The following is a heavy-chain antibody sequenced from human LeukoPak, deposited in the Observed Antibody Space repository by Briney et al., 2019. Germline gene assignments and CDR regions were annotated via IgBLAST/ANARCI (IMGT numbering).Heavy chain of an antibody. J-gene: IGHJ6*03. V-gene: IGHV1-2*02. CDR1: GYTFTGYY. CDR3: ARPFRRATTTYYSYYYMDV. D-gene: IGHD1/OR15-1a*01. CDR2: INPNSGGT. Sequence: GASVKVSCKASGYTFTGYYMHWVRQAPGQGLEWMGWINPNSGGTNYAQKFQGRVTMTRDTSISTAYMKLSRLRSDDTAVYYCARPFRRATTTYYSYYYMDVWGKGTTVTVSS.